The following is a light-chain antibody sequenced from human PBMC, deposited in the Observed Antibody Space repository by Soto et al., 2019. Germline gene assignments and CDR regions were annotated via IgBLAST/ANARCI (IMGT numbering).Light chain of an antibody. Sequence: QSVLTQPASVSGSPGQSITFSCTGTSSDVGAHNYVSWYQQHPGKAPKLMIYDVSDRPSGVSNRFSGSKSGNTASLTISGLQAEDEADYYCSSQTSSSTLVFGGGTKLTVL. J-gene: IGLJ3*02. CDR3: SSQTSSSTLV. CDR2: DVS. V-gene: IGLV2-14*01. CDR1: SSDVGAHNY.